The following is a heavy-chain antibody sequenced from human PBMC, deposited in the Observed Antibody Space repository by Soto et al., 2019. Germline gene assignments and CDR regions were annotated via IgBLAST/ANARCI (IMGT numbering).Heavy chain of an antibody. CDR2: INPHSGGT. D-gene: IGHD2-15*01. CDR3: ARGCSGGTCFLFDI. Sequence: QVRLVQSGAEMKKPGASVKVSCRTSGYTFTGYHIHWVRQAPGQGLEWMGWINPHSGGTNYAQEFRGRVTMTRDTSISTAYMEVNSLRSVDTAVYYCARGCSGGTCFLFDIWGQGTLVTVTS. J-gene: IGHJ4*02. CDR1: GYTFTGYH. V-gene: IGHV1-2*02.